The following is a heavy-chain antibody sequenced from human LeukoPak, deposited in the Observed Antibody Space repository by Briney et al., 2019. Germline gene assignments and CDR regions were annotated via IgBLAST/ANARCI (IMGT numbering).Heavy chain of an antibody. D-gene: IGHD6-19*01. V-gene: IGHV3-30-3*01. Sequence: GRSLRLSCAASGFTFSSYAMHWVRQAPGKGLEWVAVISYDGSNKYYADSVKGRFTISRDNSKNTLYLQMNSLRAEDTAVYYCAGIAVAGGDYWGQGTLVTVSS. J-gene: IGHJ4*02. CDR3: AGIAVAGGDY. CDR1: GFTFSSYA. CDR2: ISYDGSNK.